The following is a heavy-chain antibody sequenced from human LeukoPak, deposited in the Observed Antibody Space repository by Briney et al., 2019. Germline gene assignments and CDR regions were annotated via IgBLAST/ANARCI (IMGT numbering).Heavy chain of an antibody. CDR2: ISWDGGST. CDR1: GFTFDDYA. V-gene: IGHV3-43D*03. CDR3: AKDNRGYSYGQIDY. Sequence: GGSLRLSCAASGFTFDDYAMHWVRHAPGKGLEWVSLISWDGGSTYYADSVKGRFTISRDNSKNSLYLQMNSLRAEDTALYYCAKDNRGYSYGQIDYWGQGTLVTVSS. D-gene: IGHD5-18*01. J-gene: IGHJ4*02.